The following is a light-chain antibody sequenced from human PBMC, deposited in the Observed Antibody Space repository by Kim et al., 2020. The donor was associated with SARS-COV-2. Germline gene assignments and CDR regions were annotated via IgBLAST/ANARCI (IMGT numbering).Light chain of an antibody. V-gene: IGLV3-19*01. CDR2: DEN. Sequence: AWGQTVRITCQGDSPRGCDAAWYQQKPGQAPILVIYDENNRPSGIPDRFSGSNSGNTASLTITGARAEDEADYYCKSRGSSGDHWVFGGGTQLTVL. CDR1: SPRGCD. J-gene: IGLJ3*02. CDR3: KSRGSSGDHWV.